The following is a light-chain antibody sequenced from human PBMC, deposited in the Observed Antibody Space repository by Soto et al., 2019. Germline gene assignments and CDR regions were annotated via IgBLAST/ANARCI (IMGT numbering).Light chain of an antibody. CDR1: QSLLYSSNQKNY. CDR3: QRYYNGPPST. Sequence: DIVMTQSPDSLAVSLGERATFNCKSSQSLLYSSNQKNYLAWYQQKPGQPPKLLIYWASTRESGVPDRFSGSGSGTDFTLDISSLQAEDVSVYYCQRYYNGPPSTFGQWTKLESK. CDR2: WAS. V-gene: IGKV4-1*01. J-gene: IGKJ2*01.